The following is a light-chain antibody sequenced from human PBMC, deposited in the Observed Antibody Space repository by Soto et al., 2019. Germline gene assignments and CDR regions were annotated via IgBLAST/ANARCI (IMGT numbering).Light chain of an antibody. CDR1: SSDIGAYNY. J-gene: IGLJ1*01. Sequence: QSALTQPASVSGSPGQSIAISCTGTSSDIGAYNYVSWYQQHPGKAPKLLLSEVSNRPSGVSDRFSGSKSGNTASLTISGLQAEDEADYYCAAWDDSLNGYVFGTGTKVTVL. CDR3: AAWDDSLNGYV. CDR2: EVS. V-gene: IGLV2-14*01.